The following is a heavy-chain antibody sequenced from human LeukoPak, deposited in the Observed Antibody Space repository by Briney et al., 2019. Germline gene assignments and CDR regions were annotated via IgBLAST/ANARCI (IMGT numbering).Heavy chain of an antibody. J-gene: IGHJ6*03. CDR1: GYTFTSYG. D-gene: IGHD6-13*01. Sequence: VASVKVSCKASGYTFTSYGISWVRQAPGQGLEWMGWIIAYNGNTNYAQRLQGRVTMTTDTSTSTAYMELRSLRSEDTAVYYCARDSDPSYSSRRKYYYYMDVWGKGTTVTVSS. V-gene: IGHV1-18*01. CDR3: ARDSDPSYSSRRKYYYYMDV. CDR2: IIAYNGNT.